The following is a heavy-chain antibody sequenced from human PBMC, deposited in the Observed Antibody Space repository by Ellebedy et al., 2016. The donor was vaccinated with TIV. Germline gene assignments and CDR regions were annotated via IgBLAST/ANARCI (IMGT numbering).Heavy chain of an antibody. CDR2: ISSGNPNI. CDR1: GFSFSSYV. V-gene: IGHV3-48*04. CDR3: APRVGTTGG. J-gene: IGHJ4*02. Sequence: GESLKISXAASGFSFSSYVMTWVRQAPGKGLECVSYISSGNPNIYYADSVKGRFTISRDNAKNSLYLQMNSLRADDTAIYYCAPRVGTTGGWGQGTLVTVSS. D-gene: IGHD1-1*01.